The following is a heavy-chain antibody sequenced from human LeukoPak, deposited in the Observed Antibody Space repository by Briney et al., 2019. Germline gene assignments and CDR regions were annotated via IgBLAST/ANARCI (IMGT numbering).Heavy chain of an antibody. CDR1: GGTLSGFG. V-gene: IGHV1-69*13. Sequence: SVKLSCKSSGGTLSGFGISWVRQAPGQGPEWMGGIILRFGTVNYAQKFQGRVTITADESTNTAYMEMSSLKSEDTAIYYCARGKPASGSFYKDQYHYMDVWGKGTAVTISS. CDR3: ARGKPASGSFYKDQYHYMDV. J-gene: IGHJ6*03. CDR2: IILRFGTV. D-gene: IGHD1-26*01.